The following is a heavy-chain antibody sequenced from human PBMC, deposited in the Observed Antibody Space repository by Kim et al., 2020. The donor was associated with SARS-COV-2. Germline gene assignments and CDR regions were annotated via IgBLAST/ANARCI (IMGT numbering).Heavy chain of an antibody. D-gene: IGHD1-1*01. V-gene: IGHV4-34*01. CDR3: ASGRRYFDP. Sequence: GSTNYNPSLKSRVTISVDTSKNQFSLKLSSVTAADTAVYYCASGRRYFDPWGKGTLVTVSS. J-gene: IGHJ5*02. CDR2: GST.